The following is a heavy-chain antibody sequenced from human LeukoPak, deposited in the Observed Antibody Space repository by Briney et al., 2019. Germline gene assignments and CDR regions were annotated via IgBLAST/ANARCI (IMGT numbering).Heavy chain of an antibody. CDR1: GFTFSDYY. D-gene: IGHD6-13*01. CDR2: ISSSSSSYT. Sequence: PGGSLRLSCAASGFTFSDYYMSWIRQAPGKGLEWVSYISSSSSSYTNYADSVKGRFTISRDNAKNSLYLQMNSLRAEDTAVYYCARGVSSSWYYFDYWGQGTLVTVSS. J-gene: IGHJ4*02. CDR3: ARGVSSSWYYFDY. V-gene: IGHV3-11*06.